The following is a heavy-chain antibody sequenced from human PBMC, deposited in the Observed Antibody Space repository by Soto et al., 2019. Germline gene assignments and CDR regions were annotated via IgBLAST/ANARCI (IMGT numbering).Heavy chain of an antibody. D-gene: IGHD3-22*01. V-gene: IGHV1-69*13. Sequence: SVKGSCKASGGTFSSYAISWVRQAPGQGLEWMGGIIPIFGTANYAQKFQGRVTITADESTSTAYMELSSLRSEDTAVYYCASGDYDSSGFPPWGYWGQGTLVTVSS. CDR3: ASGDYDSSGFPPWGY. CDR2: IIPIFGTA. J-gene: IGHJ4*02. CDR1: GGTFSSYA.